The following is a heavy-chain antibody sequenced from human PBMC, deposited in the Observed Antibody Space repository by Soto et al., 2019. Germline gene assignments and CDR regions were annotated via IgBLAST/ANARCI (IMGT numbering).Heavy chain of an antibody. D-gene: IGHD3-3*01. CDR2: ILSDGRKT. Sequence: QVQLVESGGRVVQAGTSLRVSCAASGFSFGSSSMHWGRQAPGGGPEWVASILSDGRKTYYSESAKGRFTISRDNSKNIVYLEMDRLRLDDTAIYFCARDPGVDFWSGVFDPWGQGTVVTVSS. CDR1: GFSFGSSS. CDR3: ARDPGVDFWSGVFDP. J-gene: IGHJ5*02. V-gene: IGHV3-30*04.